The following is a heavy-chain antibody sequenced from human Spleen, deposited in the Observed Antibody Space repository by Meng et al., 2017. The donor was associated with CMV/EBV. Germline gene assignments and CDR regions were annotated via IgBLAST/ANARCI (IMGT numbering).Heavy chain of an antibody. J-gene: IGHJ5*02. Sequence: GSGDSIKTHNYYWGWIRQPPGKGLEWIGRISYRGTTHSNPSLTSRVTISVDTPRKQFSLKLRSVTAADTAVYYCARGRSSLGWFDPWGQGSLVTVSS. CDR1: GDSIKTHNYY. V-gene: IGHV4-39*01. CDR2: ISYRGTT. CDR3: ARGRSSLGWFDP.